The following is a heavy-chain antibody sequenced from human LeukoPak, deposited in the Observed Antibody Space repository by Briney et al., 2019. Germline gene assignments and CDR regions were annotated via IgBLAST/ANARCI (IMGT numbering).Heavy chain of an antibody. D-gene: IGHD3-3*01. CDR1: GGTFSSYA. J-gene: IGHJ5*02. CDR3: ATEVSDTIFGVVLRHWFDP. V-gene: IGHV1-69*13. Sequence: SVKVSCKASGGTFSSYAISWVRQAPGQGIEWMGGIIPIFGTANYAQKFQGRVTITADESTSTAYMELSSLRSEDTAVYYCATEVSDTIFGVVLRHWFDPWGQGTLVTVSS. CDR2: IIPIFGTA.